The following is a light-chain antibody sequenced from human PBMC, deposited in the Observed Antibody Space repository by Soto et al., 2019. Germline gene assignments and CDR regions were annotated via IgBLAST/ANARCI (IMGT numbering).Light chain of an antibody. CDR3: QQRSNWLIT. V-gene: IGKV3-11*01. Sequence: VLTQSPAALSLSPGERATLSCRASQSVSSYLAWYQQKPGQAPRLLIYDASNRTTGIPARFSGSGSGSDFTLTICSLEPEDFAVYYCQQRSNWLITYGQGTRLEIK. CDR2: DAS. J-gene: IGKJ5*01. CDR1: QSVSSY.